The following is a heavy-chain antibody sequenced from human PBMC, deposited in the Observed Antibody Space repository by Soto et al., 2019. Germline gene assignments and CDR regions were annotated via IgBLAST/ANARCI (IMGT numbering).Heavy chain of an antibody. Sequence: PGGSLRLSCAASGFTFSSYGMHWVRQAPGKGLEWVAVISYDGSNKYYADSVKGRFTISRDNSKNTLYLQMNSLRAEDTAVYYCAKPGGRGYSYGPLLDFDYWGQGTLVTVSS. D-gene: IGHD5-18*01. CDR2: ISYDGSNK. J-gene: IGHJ4*02. CDR3: AKPGGRGYSYGPLLDFDY. CDR1: GFTFSSYG. V-gene: IGHV3-30*18.